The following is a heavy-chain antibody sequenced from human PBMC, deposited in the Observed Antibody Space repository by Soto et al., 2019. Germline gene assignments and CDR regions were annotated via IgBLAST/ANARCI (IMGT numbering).Heavy chain of an antibody. CDR3: AKENEEDYGDYGSAFDI. CDR2: ISYDGSNK. D-gene: IGHD4-17*01. Sequence: QVQLVESGGGVVQPGRSLRLSCAASGFTFSSYGMHWVRQAPGKGLEWVAVISYDGSNKYYADSVKGRFTISSDNSKNTLYLQMNSLRAEDTAVYYCAKENEEDYGDYGSAFDIWGQGTMVTGSS. V-gene: IGHV3-30*18. CDR1: GFTFSSYG. J-gene: IGHJ3*02.